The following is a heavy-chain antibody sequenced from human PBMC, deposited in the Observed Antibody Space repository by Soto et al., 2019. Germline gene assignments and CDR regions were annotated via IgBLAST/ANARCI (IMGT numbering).Heavy chain of an antibody. V-gene: IGHV3-43*01. Sequence: PGGPLRVSCGASGFIFYDYTMHWVRQTPGKGLEWVSLISWDGDSAYYAGYVRGRFTISRDNSKHSLFLQRNNVRAEGAALYFCAKGTRVNSPELDFWGQGTLVTVYS. J-gene: IGHJ4*02. D-gene: IGHD1-1*01. CDR1: GFIFYDYT. CDR2: ISWDGDSA. CDR3: AKGTRVNSPELDF.